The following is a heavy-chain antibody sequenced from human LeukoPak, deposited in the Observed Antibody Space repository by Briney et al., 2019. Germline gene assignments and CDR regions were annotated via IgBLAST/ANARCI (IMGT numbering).Heavy chain of an antibody. CDR2: ISYDGSNK. CDR1: GLTSNSLV. CDR3: AMGDDRSVWAAYFI. D-gene: IGHD3-22*01. J-gene: IGHJ3*02. V-gene: IGHV3-30*03. Sequence: HPGGSLRLSCVDPGLTSNSLVMHSVRQAPGKGLEWVADISYDGSNKYFADSVKGRFTISRDNSKNTLYLQMNSLRAEDTAVYYCAMGDDRSVWAAYFIWGQGTMVTVSS.